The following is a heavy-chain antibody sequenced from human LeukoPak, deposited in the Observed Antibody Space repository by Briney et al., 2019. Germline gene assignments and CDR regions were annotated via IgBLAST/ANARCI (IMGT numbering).Heavy chain of an antibody. D-gene: IGHD6-19*01. V-gene: IGHV4-39*01. J-gene: IGHJ4*02. CDR3: ASRYSSGWYGVDY. CDR2: IYYSGST. CDR1: GGSISSSSYY. Sequence: KPSETLSLTCTVSGGSISSSSYYWGWIRKPPGKGLEWIGSIYYSGSTYYNPSLKSRVTISVDTSKNQFSLKLSSVTAADTAVYYCASRYSSGWYGVDYWGQGTLVTVSS.